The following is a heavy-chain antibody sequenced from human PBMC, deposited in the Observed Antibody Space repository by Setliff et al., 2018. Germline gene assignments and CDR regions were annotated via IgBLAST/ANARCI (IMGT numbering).Heavy chain of an antibody. Sequence: PSETLSLTCTVSGGSISSSNYYWGWIRQPPGKGLEWIGSIYHRGSTYYNPSLKSVVTVSADTSKNQFSLTLRSVTAADTAVYYCARAPHVSGNFGWFDPWGQGTLVTVSS. CDR1: GGSISSSNYY. V-gene: IGHV4-39*07. D-gene: IGHD3-10*01. J-gene: IGHJ5*02. CDR2: IYHRGST. CDR3: ARAPHVSGNFGWFDP.